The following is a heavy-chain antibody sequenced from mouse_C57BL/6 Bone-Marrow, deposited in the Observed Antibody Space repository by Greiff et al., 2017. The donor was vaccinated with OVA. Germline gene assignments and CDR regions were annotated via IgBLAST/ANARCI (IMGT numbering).Heavy chain of an antibody. Sequence: VQLQQSGPELVKPGASVKISCKASGYAFSSSWMNWVKQRPGKGLEWIGRIYPGDGDTNYNGKFKGKATLTADKSSSTAYMQLSSLTSEDAAVYFCARDGYYVDYWGRGTTLTVSS. CDR1: GYAFSSSW. CDR2: IYPGDGDT. D-gene: IGHD2-3*01. V-gene: IGHV1-82*01. CDR3: ARDGYYVDY. J-gene: IGHJ2*01.